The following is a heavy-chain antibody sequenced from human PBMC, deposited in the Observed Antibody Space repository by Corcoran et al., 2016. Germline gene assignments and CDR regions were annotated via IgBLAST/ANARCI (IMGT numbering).Heavy chain of an antibody. D-gene: IGHD1-26*01. V-gene: IGHV4-59*01. CDR2: IYYSGST. CDR3: AGDKGGSQGGDWFDP. CDR1: GGSISSYY. Sequence: QVQLQESGPGLVKPSETLSLTCTVSGGSISSYYWSWIRQPPGKGLEWIGYIYYSGSTNYNPSLKSRVTISVDTSKNQFSLKLSSVTAADTAVYYCAGDKGGSQGGDWFDPWGQGTLVTVSS. J-gene: IGHJ5*02.